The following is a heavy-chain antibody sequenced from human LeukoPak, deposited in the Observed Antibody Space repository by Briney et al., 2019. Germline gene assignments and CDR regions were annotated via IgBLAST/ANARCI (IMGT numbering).Heavy chain of an antibody. J-gene: IGHJ6*03. CDR2: ISGSGSGT. V-gene: IGHV3-23*01. CDR1: GFTFSSSA. CDR3: AKMNGYMDV. Sequence: GGSLTLSCTASGFTFSSSAITWVRQAPAMGLAWVSGISGSGSGTYYADFVKGRFTISRDNSKNTMYLEMNSLRAEDTAVYYCAKMNGYMDVWGKGTTVTVSS. D-gene: IGHD1-1*01.